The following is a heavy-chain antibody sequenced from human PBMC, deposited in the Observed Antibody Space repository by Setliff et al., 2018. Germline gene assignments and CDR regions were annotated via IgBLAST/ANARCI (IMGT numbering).Heavy chain of an antibody. V-gene: IGHV3-23*01. J-gene: IGHJ4*02. CDR3: AKDNGRGHLYLLGGYFDY. CDR2: ISGSGSSS. Sequence: GGSLRLSCAASGFTFSTFAMSWVRQAPGKGLEWVSHISGSGSSSSYADSVKGRFTISRDNARNTLYLQMNSLRAEDTAVYYCAKDNGRGHLYLLGGYFDYWGQGALVTVSS. D-gene: IGHD3-16*01. CDR1: GFTFSTFA.